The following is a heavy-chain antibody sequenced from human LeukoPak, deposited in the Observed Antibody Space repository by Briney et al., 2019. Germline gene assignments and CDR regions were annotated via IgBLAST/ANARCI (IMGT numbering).Heavy chain of an antibody. CDR1: VLTFSNHA. CDR3: AKYFYDSSYYGMDV. V-gene: IGHV3-23*01. D-gene: IGHD2/OR15-2a*01. J-gene: IGHJ6*02. CDR2: ISGSRGST. Sequence: AGGSLRLSCAASVLTFSNHAMSWVRQARAKGLEWVSSISGSRGSTSYADSVKGRFTISRDNSKHRLYLQMNTLRAEDTAVYYCAKYFYDSSYYGMDVWGQGTTVTVCS.